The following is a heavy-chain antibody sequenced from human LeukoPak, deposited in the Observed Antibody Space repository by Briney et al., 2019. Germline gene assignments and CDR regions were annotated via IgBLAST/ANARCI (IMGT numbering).Heavy chain of an antibody. D-gene: IGHD4-11*01. CDR1: GDSINSGSYH. J-gene: IGHJ4*02. Sequence: PSQTLSLTCTVSGDSINSGSYHWNWIGQAPGKGLEWIGYIYHSGRTFYNSSLKNRLLISLDTSKNQFSLQLRSVIASDTAVYYCARDRSNSVFDYWGLGTLVTVSS. CDR2: IYHSGRT. CDR3: ARDRSNSVFDY. V-gene: IGHV4-30-4*08.